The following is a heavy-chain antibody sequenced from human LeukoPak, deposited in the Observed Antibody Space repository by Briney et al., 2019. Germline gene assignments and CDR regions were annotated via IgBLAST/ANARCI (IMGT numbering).Heavy chain of an antibody. Sequence: SVKVSCKASGGTFSSYAISWVRQAPGQGLGWMGGIIPIFGTANYAQKFQGRVTITADESTSTAYMELSSLRSEDTAVYYCAGYCSSTSCYDFGYWGQGTLVTVSS. V-gene: IGHV1-69*13. CDR2: IIPIFGTA. D-gene: IGHD2-2*01. CDR3: AGYCSSTSCYDFGY. J-gene: IGHJ4*02. CDR1: GGTFSSYA.